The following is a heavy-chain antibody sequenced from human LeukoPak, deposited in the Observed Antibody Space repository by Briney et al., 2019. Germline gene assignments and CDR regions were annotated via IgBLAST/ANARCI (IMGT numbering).Heavy chain of an antibody. Sequence: SETLSLTCTVSGGSVSSYYWSWIRQPPGKGLEWIGYIYYSGSTNYNPSLKSRVTISVDTSKNQFSLKLSSVTAADTAVYYCARAEGIAAAVAYFDYWGQGTLVTVSS. CDR2: IYYSGST. CDR3: ARAEGIAAAVAYFDY. CDR1: GGSVSSYY. J-gene: IGHJ4*02. D-gene: IGHD6-13*01. V-gene: IGHV4-59*02.